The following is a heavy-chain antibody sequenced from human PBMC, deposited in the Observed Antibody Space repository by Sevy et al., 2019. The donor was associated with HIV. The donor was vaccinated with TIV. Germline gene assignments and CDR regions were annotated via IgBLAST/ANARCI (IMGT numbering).Heavy chain of an antibody. CDR3: ATGFPAVAPYYFDY. D-gene: IGHD6-19*01. V-gene: IGHV1-24*01. CDR2: FDPEDGET. Sequence: ASVKVSCKVSGYTLTELSMHWVRQAPGKGLEWMGGFDPEDGETIYAQKFQGRVTMTEDTSTDTAYMELSSLRSEDTAVYYCATGFPAVAPYYFDYWGQGTLVTVSS. CDR1: GYTLTELS. J-gene: IGHJ4*02.